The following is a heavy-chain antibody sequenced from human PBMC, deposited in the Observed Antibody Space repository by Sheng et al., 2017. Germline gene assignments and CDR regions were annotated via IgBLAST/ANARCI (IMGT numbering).Heavy chain of an antibody. V-gene: IGHV3-30*02. CDR2: IRYNGNDK. CDR3: AKDPVVPGSMHAWYFDQ. J-gene: IGHJ4*02. D-gene: IGHD2-2*01. Sequence: QVHLVESGGGVVQAGGSLRLSCETSGFSFGSIGMHWVRQAPGKGLEWVTFIRYNGNDKYYADSVKGRFTISRDNSKNTVYLQMNSLRAEDTAMYYCAKDPVVPGSMHAWYFDQWGQGTLVTVSS. CDR1: GFSFGSIG.